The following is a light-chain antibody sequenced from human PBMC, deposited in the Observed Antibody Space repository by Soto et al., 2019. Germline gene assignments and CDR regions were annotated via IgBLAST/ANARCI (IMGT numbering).Light chain of an antibody. CDR3: CSYAGSDTLI. CDR1: SSDVGSSNY. CDR2: DVA. Sequence: QSALTQPRSVSGSPGQTVTISCTGSSSDVGSSNYMSWYQQHPGEAPKLVIYDVAQRPSGVPDRLSGSRSGKTASLTISGLQPDDEADYYCCSYAGSDTLIFXSGTKLTVL. V-gene: IGLV2-11*01. J-gene: IGLJ1*01.